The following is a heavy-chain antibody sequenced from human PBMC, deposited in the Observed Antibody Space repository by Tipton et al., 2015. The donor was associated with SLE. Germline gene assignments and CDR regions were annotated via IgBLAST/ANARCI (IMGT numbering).Heavy chain of an antibody. J-gene: IGHJ4*02. CDR2: INHSGST. V-gene: IGHV4-34*01. D-gene: IGHD6-19*01. CDR3: ARGIAVAGPFDY. Sequence: TLSLTCAVYGGSFSGYYWSWIRQPPGKGLEWMGEINHSGSTNYNPSLKSRVTISVDTSKNQFSLKLSSVTAADTAVYYCARGIAVAGPFDYWGQGTLVTVSS. CDR1: GGSFSGYY.